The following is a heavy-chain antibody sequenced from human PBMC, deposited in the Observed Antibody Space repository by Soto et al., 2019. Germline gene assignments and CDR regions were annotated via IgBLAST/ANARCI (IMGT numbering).Heavy chain of an antibody. D-gene: IGHD1-1*01. CDR1: GFTFGDYA. Sequence: GSLRLSCTASGFTFGDYAMSWFRQAPGKGPEWVGLIRSKSHGGTTEYAASVKGRFTISRDDSKNTLYLQMNSLKTEDTAVYYCTTQGTLLPLYYYYYGMDVWGQGTTVTVSS. CDR3: TTQGTLLPLYYYYYGMDV. V-gene: IGHV3-49*03. CDR2: IRSKSHGGTT. J-gene: IGHJ6*02.